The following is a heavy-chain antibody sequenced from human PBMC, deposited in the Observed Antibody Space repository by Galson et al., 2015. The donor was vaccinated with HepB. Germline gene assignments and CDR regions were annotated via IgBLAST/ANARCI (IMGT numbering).Heavy chain of an antibody. CDR1: GLTFSNTW. J-gene: IGHJ6*02. Sequence: SLRLSCAASGLTFSNTWMSWVRQAPGKGLEWVGRIKSKTDGGTTDYAAPVKGRFTISRDDSKKTLYLQMNSLKTEDTAVYYCTTFPSITMVRGVIASFYSGVDVWGQGTTITVSS. CDR3: TTFPSITMVRGVIASFYSGVDV. V-gene: IGHV3-15*01. CDR2: IKSKTDGGTT. D-gene: IGHD3-10*01.